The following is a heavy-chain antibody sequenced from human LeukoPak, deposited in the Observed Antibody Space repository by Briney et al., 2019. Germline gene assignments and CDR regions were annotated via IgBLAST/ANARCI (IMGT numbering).Heavy chain of an antibody. CDR2: IWYDGSNK. CDR3: ARDVGLLWFGESPAGFDY. J-gene: IGHJ4*02. V-gene: IGHV3-33*01. Sequence: GGSLGLSCAASGFTFSSYGMHWVRQAPGKGLEWVAVIWYDGSNKYYADSVKGRFTISRDNSKNTLYLQMNSLRAEDTAVYYCARDVGLLWFGESPAGFDYWGQGTLVTVSS. CDR1: GFTFSSYG. D-gene: IGHD3-10*01.